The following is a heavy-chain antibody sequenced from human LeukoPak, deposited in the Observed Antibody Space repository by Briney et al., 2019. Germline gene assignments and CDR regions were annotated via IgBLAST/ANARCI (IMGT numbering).Heavy chain of an antibody. D-gene: IGHD5-18*01. CDR1: GLTFSSYS. CDR2: ISSSSSYI. V-gene: IGHV3-21*01. Sequence: GGSLRLSCAASGLTFSSYSMNWVRQAPGKGLEWVSSISSSSSYIYYADSVKGRFTISRDNAKNSLYLQMNSLRAEDTAVYYCARDLRVDTAMEDYYGMDVWGQGTTVTVSS. J-gene: IGHJ6*02. CDR3: ARDLRVDTAMEDYYGMDV.